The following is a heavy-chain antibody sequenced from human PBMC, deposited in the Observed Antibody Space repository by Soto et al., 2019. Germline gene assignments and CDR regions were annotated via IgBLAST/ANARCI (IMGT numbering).Heavy chain of an antibody. J-gene: IGHJ3*02. CDR3: ARDLYGDYSRDAFDI. D-gene: IGHD4-17*01. Sequence: ASSVKVSCKASGYTFTSYGISWVRQAPGQGLEWMGWISAYNGNTNYAQKLQGRVTMTTDTSTSTAYMELRSLRSDDTAVYYCARDLYGDYSRDAFDIWGQGTMVTVSS. CDR2: ISAYNGNT. V-gene: IGHV1-18*01. CDR1: GYTFTSYG.